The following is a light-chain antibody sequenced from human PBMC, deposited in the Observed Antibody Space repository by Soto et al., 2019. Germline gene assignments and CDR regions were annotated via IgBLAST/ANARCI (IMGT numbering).Light chain of an antibody. V-gene: IGKV3-11*01. Sequence: EIVLTQSPATLSLSPGERATLSCRASQSISSNLAWYQQKPGQAPRLLIYDASNRATGIPARFSGSGSGTDFTLTISSLEPEDFAVYYCQHRSSWPLTFGGGTKVEIK. CDR3: QHRSSWPLT. J-gene: IGKJ4*01. CDR1: QSISSN. CDR2: DAS.